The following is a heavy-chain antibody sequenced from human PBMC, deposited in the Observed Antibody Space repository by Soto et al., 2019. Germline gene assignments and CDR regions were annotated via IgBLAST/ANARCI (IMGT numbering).Heavy chain of an antibody. V-gene: IGHV3-15*07. CDR1: GFSFTNAW. CDR3: TTDRGQLWG. Sequence: EVQLVESGGGLVNPGGSLRLSCAASGFSFTNAWMNWVRQAPGKGLEWVGRIKSGADGATTDYAAPVKGRFTISRDDSKHTLYLQMNSLKTEDTALYYCTTDRGQLWGWGQGTLVTVSS. D-gene: IGHD5-18*01. CDR2: IKSGADGATT. J-gene: IGHJ4*02.